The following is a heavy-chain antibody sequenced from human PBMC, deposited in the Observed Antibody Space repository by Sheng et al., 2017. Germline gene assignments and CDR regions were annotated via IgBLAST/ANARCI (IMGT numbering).Heavy chain of an antibody. D-gene: IGHD3-22*01. CDR1: GGSIINSNCY. J-gene: IGHJ4*02. V-gene: IGHV4-39*01. CDR2: ISYSGAT. CDR3: ARRANRDGRGYHYIDY. Sequence: QLQLQESGPGLVTPSETLSLTCTVSGGSIINSNCYWDWFRQPPGRGMEWIGSISYSGATYYNPSLNSRVTMSVDTSKSRFSVKLTSVTAADTAVYYCARRANRDGRGYHYIDYWGQGTLVTVSS.